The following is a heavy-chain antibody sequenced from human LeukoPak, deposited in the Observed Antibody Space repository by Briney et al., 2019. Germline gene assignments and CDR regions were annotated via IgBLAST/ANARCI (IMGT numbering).Heavy chain of an antibody. J-gene: IGHJ4*02. CDR2: IYPGDADT. CDR1: GYSFTSNW. D-gene: IGHD5-24*01. CDR3: ASRKKGMATAGFDY. Sequence: GESLKISCKGSGYSFTSNWSGWVRPMPGKGMEWMGIIYPGDADTRYSPSFQGQVTISAEKSISTAYLQWSSLKASDTALYYCASRKKGMATAGFDYWGQGTLVTVSS. V-gene: IGHV5-51*01.